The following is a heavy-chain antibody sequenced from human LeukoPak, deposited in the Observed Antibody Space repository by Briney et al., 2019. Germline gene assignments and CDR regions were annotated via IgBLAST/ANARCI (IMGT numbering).Heavy chain of an antibody. CDR2: INHSGST. D-gene: IGHD3-10*01. CDR3: ARRISYYYGSGSYSYFDY. V-gene: IGHV4-34*01. CDR1: GGSFSGYY. J-gene: IGHJ4*02. Sequence: SETLSLTCAVYGGSFSGYYWSWIRQPPGRGLEWIGEINHSGSTNYNPSLKRRVTISVDTPKNQFSLKLSSVTAADTAVYYCARRISYYYGSGSYSYFDYWGQGTLVTVSS.